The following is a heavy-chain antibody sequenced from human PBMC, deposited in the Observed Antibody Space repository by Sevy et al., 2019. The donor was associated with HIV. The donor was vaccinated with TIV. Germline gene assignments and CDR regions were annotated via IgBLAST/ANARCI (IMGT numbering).Heavy chain of an antibody. D-gene: IGHD6-13*01. CDR3: ARESIAAAGDFDY. Sequence: SETLSLTCSVSGGSISNYYWSWIRQPPGKGLEWIGYIYYSGSTNYNPSLKSRVTISVDTSKNQFSRKLSSVTAADTAVYYCARESIAAAGDFDYWGQGTLVTVS. J-gene: IGHJ4*02. V-gene: IGHV4-59*01. CDR1: GGSISNYY. CDR2: IYYSGST.